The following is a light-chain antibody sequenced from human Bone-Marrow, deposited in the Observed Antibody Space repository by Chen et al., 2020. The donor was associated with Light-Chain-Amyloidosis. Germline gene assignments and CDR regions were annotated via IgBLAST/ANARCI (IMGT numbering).Light chain of an antibody. J-gene: IGLJ3*02. Sequence: SYVLTQPSSVSVAPGQTATIACGGNNIGSTSVHWYQQTPGQAPLLVVYDDSDRPSGIPERLSGSSSGNTATQTSSRVEAGDEADYYCQVWDRSSDRPVFGGGTKLTVL. V-gene: IGLV3-21*02. CDR3: QVWDRSSDRPV. CDR2: DDS. CDR1: NIGSTS.